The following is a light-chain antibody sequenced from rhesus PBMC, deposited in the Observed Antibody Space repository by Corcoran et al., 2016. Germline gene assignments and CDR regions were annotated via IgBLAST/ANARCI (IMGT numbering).Light chain of an antibody. CDR1: QSISSW. J-gene: IGKJ4*01. V-gene: IGKV1-22*01. Sequence: DIQMTQSPSSLSASVGDTVTITCRASQSISSWLAWYQQKPGKAPKLLIYKASTLQRGVPSRLSGSGSGTDCTLTISSLQSEEFATYYCQQYSSSPLTFGGGTKVEIK. CDR3: QQYSSSPLT. CDR2: KAS.